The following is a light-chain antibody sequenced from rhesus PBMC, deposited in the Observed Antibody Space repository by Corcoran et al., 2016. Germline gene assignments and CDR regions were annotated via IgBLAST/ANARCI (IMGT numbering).Light chain of an antibody. Sequence: DIQMTQSPSSLSASLGDRVTITCRASQGITNDLAWYQQKRGETHELLLFEASRLQSGIPSRFSGIGSGTDVTLTISRLQPEDFATYYCQHYYSIPYSFCQGTKVEIK. CDR2: EAS. V-gene: IGKV1-25*01. CDR1: QGITND. CDR3: QHYYSIPYS. J-gene: IGKJ2*01.